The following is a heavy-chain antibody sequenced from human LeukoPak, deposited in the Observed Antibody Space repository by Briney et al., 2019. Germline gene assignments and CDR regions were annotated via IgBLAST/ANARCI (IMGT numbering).Heavy chain of an antibody. CDR3: ARDVPTNGIGV. CDR2: INHSGST. Sequence: SETLSLTCAVYGGSFSGYYWSWIRQPPGKGLEWIGEINHSGSTNYNPSLKSRVTISVDKSKNQFSLKLSSVTAADTAVYYCARDVPTNGIGVWGQGTLVTVSS. D-gene: IGHD1-26*01. CDR1: GGSFSGYY. V-gene: IGHV4-34*01. J-gene: IGHJ4*02.